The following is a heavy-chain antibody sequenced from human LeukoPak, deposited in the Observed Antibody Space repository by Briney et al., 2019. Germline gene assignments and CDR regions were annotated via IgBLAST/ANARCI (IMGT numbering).Heavy chain of an antibody. Sequence: PSETLSLTCTVSGGSISSYYWSWIRQPPGKGLEWIGYIYYSGSTNYNPSLKSRVTISVDTSKNQFSLKLSPVTAADTAVYYCASSYSSSWDYYYYYGMDVWGQGTTVTVSS. V-gene: IGHV4-59*01. D-gene: IGHD6-13*01. CDR1: GGSISSYY. CDR2: IYYSGST. CDR3: ASSYSSSWDYYYYYGMDV. J-gene: IGHJ6*02.